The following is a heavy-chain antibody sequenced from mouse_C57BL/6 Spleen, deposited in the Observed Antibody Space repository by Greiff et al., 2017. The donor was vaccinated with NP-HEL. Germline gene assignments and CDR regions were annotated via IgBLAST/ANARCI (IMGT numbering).Heavy chain of an antibody. D-gene: IGHD1-1*01. V-gene: IGHV14-1*01. CDR1: GFNIKDYY. CDR2: IDPEDGDT. CDR3: TTGFYGSSYKFAY. Sequence: EVQLQQSGAELVRPGASVKLSCTASGFNIKDYYMHWVKQRPEQGLEWIGRIDPEDGDTEYAPKFQGKATMTATTSSNTAYLQLSSLTSEDTAVYYCTTGFYGSSYKFAYWGQGTLVTVSA. J-gene: IGHJ3*01.